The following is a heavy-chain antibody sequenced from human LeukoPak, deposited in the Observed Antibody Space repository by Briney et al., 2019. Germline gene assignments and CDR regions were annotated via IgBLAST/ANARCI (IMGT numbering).Heavy chain of an antibody. J-gene: IGHJ6*04. CDR3: ARVLAVAGTRPFYYYGMDV. D-gene: IGHD6-19*01. V-gene: IGHV4-4*02. Sequence: PSGTLSLTCAVSGGSNSSSNWWSWVRQPPGKGLEWIGEIYHSGSTNYNPSLKSRVTISVDRSKNQFSLKLSSVTAADTAVYYCARVLAVAGTRPFYYYGMDVWGKGTTVTVSS. CDR2: IYHSGST. CDR1: GGSNSSSNW.